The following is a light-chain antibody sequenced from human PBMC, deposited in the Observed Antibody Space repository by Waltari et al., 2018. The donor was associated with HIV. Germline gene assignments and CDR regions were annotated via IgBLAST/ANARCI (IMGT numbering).Light chain of an antibody. CDR1: SSNIGSNY. Sequence: QSVLTQPPSASGTPGQRVTISCSGSSSNIGSNYVYWYQQLPGTAPKLLIYRNNQRPPGVPDRFAGSKSGTSASLAISGLRSEDEADYYCAAWDDSLSGLVFGGGTKLTVL. CDR3: AAWDDSLSGLV. V-gene: IGLV1-47*01. CDR2: RNN. J-gene: IGLJ3*02.